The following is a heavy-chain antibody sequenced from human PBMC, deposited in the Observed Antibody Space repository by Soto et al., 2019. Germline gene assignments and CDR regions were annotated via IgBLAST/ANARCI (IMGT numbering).Heavy chain of an antibody. V-gene: IGHV3-23*01. CDR3: AKGGYCSSTSCYGSYYYYYMDV. D-gene: IGHD2-2*01. CDR2: ISGSGGST. J-gene: IGHJ6*03. CDR1: WFTFSSYA. Sequence: GSLRLSCAASWFTFSSYAMSWIRPAPGKGLEWVSAISGSGGSTYYADSVKGRFTIPRDNSKNTLYLQMNSLRAEDTAVYYCAKGGYCSSTSCYGSYYYYYMDVWGKGTTVTVSS.